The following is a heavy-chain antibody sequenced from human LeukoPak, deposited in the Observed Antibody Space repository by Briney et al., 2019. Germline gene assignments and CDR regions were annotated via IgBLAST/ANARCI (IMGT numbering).Heavy chain of an antibody. CDR3: ARRITMVRGVIGAFDI. V-gene: IGHV4-30-4*08. J-gene: IGHJ3*02. CDR2: IYYSVST. D-gene: IGHD3-10*01. CDR1: GGSISSGDYY. Sequence: SQTLSLTCTVSGGSISSGDYYWSWIRQPPGKGLERIGYIYYSVSTYYNPSLKSRVTISVDTSKNQFSLKLSSVTAADTAVYYCARRITMVRGVIGAFDIWGQGTMVTVSS.